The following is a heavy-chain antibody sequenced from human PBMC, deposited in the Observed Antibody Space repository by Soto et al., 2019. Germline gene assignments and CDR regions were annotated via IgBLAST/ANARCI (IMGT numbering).Heavy chain of an antibody. D-gene: IGHD3-9*01. V-gene: IGHV4-34*01. CDR1: GGSFSGYY. Sequence: SETLSLTCAVYGGSFSGYYCSWIRQPPGKGLEXXGXXNXXXXXNXXPSLKSRVTISVDTSKNQFSLKLSSVTAADTAVYYCARDLPTIYSDYWGQGTLVTASS. J-gene: IGHJ4*02. CDR3: ARDLPTIYSDY. CDR2: XNXXXXX.